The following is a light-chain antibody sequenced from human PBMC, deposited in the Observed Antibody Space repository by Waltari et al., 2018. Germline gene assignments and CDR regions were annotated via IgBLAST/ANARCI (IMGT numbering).Light chain of an antibody. V-gene: IGKV3D-15*01. J-gene: IGKJ2*01. Sequence: EIVMTQSPATLSLSPGERATLSCRASQSVSSNLAWYQQKPGQAPRLLIYDASTRATGIPARFSGSGSGTDFTLTISSLESEDFAVYYCQQYSNWPPSYTFGQGTKLEIK. CDR1: QSVSSN. CDR3: QQYSNWPPSYT. CDR2: DAS.